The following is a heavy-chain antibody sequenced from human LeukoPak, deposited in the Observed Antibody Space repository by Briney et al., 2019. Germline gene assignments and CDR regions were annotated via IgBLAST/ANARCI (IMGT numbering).Heavy chain of an antibody. CDR2: MYYTATT. Sequence: PSETLSLTCTVSGGSMSAYYWTWIRQPPGKGLEWIGHMYYTATTNYNPSLKSRVTISVDTSKNQFSLKLRSVTAADTAVYYCARAHFSGWSHYWYFNLWGRGALVTVSS. J-gene: IGHJ2*01. D-gene: IGHD6-19*01. V-gene: IGHV4-59*01. CDR1: GGSMSAYY. CDR3: ARAHFSGWSHYWYFNL.